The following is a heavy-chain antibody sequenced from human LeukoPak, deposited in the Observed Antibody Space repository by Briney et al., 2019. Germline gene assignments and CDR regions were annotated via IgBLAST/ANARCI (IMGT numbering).Heavy chain of an antibody. CDR1: GGSISSYY. J-gene: IGHJ3*02. V-gene: IGHV4-4*07. CDR3: ARETEYYDSSGYSWNAFEI. CDR2: IYASGST. Sequence: SETLSLTCTVSGGSISSYYWSWIRQPAGKGLEWIGRIYASGSTNYNPSLKSRVTMSVDTSKNQFSLKLSSVTAADTAVYYCARETEYYDSSGYSWNAFEIWGQGTMVTVSS. D-gene: IGHD3-22*01.